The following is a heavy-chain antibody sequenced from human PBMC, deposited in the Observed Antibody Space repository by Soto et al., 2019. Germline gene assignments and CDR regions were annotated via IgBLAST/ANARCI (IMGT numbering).Heavy chain of an antibody. J-gene: IGHJ3*02. CDR2: IYYSGTT. D-gene: IGHD5-12*01. Sequence: QVQLQESGPGLVKPSQTLSLTCTVSGGSISSGGYYWSWIRQNPGKGLEWIGYIYYSGTTNYNPSLKIRLTISVDTSKNQFSLKLNSMTAADTAVYYCARDESATDAFDIWGQGTMVTVSS. CDR1: GGSISSGGYY. CDR3: ARDESATDAFDI. V-gene: IGHV4-31*03.